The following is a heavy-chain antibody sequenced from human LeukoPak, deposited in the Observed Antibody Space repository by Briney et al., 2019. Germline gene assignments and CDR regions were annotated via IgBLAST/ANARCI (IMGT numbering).Heavy chain of an antibody. V-gene: IGHV3-30*18. Sequence: GGSLRLSCAASGFKFDAYPMSWVRQAPGKGLEWVAVISYDGSNKYYADSVKGRFTISRDNSKNTLYLQMNSLRAEDTAVYYCAKVGDSSSSSGSLDYWGQGTLVTVSS. D-gene: IGHD6-6*01. CDR1: GFKFDAYP. CDR2: ISYDGSNK. J-gene: IGHJ4*02. CDR3: AKVGDSSSSSGSLDY.